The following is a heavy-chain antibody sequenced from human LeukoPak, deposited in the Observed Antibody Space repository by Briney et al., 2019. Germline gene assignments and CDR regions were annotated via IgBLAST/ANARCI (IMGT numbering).Heavy chain of an antibody. V-gene: IGHV4-34*01. D-gene: IGHD6-13*01. Sequence: ETLSLTCAVYGGSFSGYYWSWIRQPPGKGLEWIGEINHSGSTNYNPSLKSRVTISVDTSKNQFSLKLSSVTAADTAVYYCARASIAAAGFDYWGQGTLVTVSS. CDR2: INHSGST. CDR3: ARASIAAAGFDY. J-gene: IGHJ4*02. CDR1: GGSFSGYY.